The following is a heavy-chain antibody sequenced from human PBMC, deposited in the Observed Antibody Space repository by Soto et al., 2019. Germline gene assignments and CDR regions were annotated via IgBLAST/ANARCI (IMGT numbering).Heavy chain of an antibody. CDR1: GFTFSSYS. CDR2: ISSSSSYI. V-gene: IGHV3-21*01. J-gene: IGHJ6*02. Sequence: GGSLRLSCAASGFTFSSYSMKWVRQAPGEGLEWVSSISSSSSYIYYADSVKGRFTISRDNAKNPLYLQMTSLRAEDTAVYYCATDPYSGSLRYYYYYCIDVWGQGTTVTVSS. D-gene: IGHD6-25*01. CDR3: ATDPYSGSLRYYYYYCIDV.